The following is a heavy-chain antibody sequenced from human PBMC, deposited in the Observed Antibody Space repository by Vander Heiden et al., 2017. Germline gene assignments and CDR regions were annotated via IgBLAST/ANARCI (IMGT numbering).Heavy chain of an antibody. J-gene: IGHJ4*02. V-gene: IGHV3-23*01. CDR3: ANFMVVGPPR. CDR1: GFTFTSYA. Sequence: VQLSASGGGLLQPGGSLRRSCAASGFTFTSYARGWVRQAPGKGLEWVSAISGSGGSTYYADSVKGRFTISRDNSKNTLYLQMNSLRAEDTAVYYCANFMVVGPPRWGQGTLVTVSS. CDR2: ISGSGGST. D-gene: IGHD3-10*01.